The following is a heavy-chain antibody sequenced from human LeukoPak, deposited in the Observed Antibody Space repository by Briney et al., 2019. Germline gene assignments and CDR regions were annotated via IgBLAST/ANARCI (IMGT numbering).Heavy chain of an antibody. CDR3: AKSSTLLWFGESTFDY. V-gene: IGHV3-NL1*01. D-gene: IGHD3-10*01. CDR2: IYSGGST. CDR1: GFTFSSYG. Sequence: GGSLRLSCAASGFTFSSYGMHWVRQAPGKGLEWVSLIYSGGSTYYADSVKGRFTISRDNSKNTLYLQMNSLRAEDTAVYYCAKSSTLLWFGESTFDYWGQGTLVTVSS. J-gene: IGHJ4*02.